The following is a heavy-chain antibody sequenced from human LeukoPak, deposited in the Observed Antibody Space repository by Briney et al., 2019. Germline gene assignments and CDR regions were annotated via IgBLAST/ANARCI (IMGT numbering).Heavy chain of an antibody. CDR1: GFTFSSYA. D-gene: IGHD3-22*01. CDR2: ISYDGSNK. V-gene: IGHV3-30*03. J-gene: IGHJ3*02. Sequence: GGSLRLSCAASGFTFSSYAMHWVRQAPGKGLGLVAVISYDGSNKYYADSVKGRFTISRDNSKNTLYLQMNSLKTEDTAVYYCTTDLTMLVAVPDAFDIWGQGTMVTVSS. CDR3: TTDLTMLVAVPDAFDI.